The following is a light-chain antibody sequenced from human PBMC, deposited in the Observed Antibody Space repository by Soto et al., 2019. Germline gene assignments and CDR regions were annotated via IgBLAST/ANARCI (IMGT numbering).Light chain of an antibody. CDR3: QQYGSSSWT. CDR1: QTVSRN. J-gene: IGKJ1*01. Sequence: EFVMTQSPSTLSVSPGERATLSCRASQTVSRNLAWYQQRPGQAPRLLIYDASRRAPGIPDRFSGSGSGTDFTLAISSLEPEDFAVYYCQQYGSSSWTFGQGTKV. CDR2: DAS. V-gene: IGKV3-20*01.